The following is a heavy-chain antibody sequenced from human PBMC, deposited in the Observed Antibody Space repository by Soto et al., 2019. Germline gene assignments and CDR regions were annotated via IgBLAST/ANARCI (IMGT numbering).Heavy chain of an antibody. Sequence: QVPPQESGPGLVKPSDTLSLTCAVSGGSISSVNWWSWVRQSPGKGLEWIGEMHPSGSTNYNPSLKSRVTVSMDKSRNQFSLKMYSVTAADTAVYFCARHGHNIYGFDVWGRGTTVTVSS. V-gene: IGHV4-4*02. CDR1: GGSISSVNW. CDR3: ARHGHNIYGFDV. D-gene: IGHD1-1*01. CDR2: MHPSGST. J-gene: IGHJ6*02.